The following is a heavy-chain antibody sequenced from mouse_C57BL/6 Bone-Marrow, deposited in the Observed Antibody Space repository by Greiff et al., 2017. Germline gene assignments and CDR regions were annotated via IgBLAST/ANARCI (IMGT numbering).Heavy chain of an antibody. D-gene: IGHD1-1*01. J-gene: IGHJ4*01. V-gene: IGHV8-12*01. CDR1: GFSLSTSGMG. Sequence: QVTLKVSGPGILQSSQTLSLTCSFSGFSLSTSGMGVSWIRQPSGKGLEWLAHIYWGDDKRYNPSLKSRLTISKDTSRNQVFLKITSVDTADTATYYSARRGVTTVGMDYWGQGTSVTVSS. CDR2: IYWGDDK. CDR3: ARRGVTTVGMDY.